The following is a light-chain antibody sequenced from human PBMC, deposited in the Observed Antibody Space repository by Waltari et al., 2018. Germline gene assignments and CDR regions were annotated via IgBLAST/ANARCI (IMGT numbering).Light chain of an antibody. Sequence: EILLTQSPATLSVSPGERATLSCRASQSVNSNLAWYQQKPGQAPRLLIYGASTRATGVPARFSGSGSGTDFTLTISSLQSEDFAVYYCQHYEGWPPWTFGQGTKV. CDR2: GAS. CDR3: QHYEGWPPWT. V-gene: IGKV3-15*01. CDR1: QSVNSN. J-gene: IGKJ1*01.